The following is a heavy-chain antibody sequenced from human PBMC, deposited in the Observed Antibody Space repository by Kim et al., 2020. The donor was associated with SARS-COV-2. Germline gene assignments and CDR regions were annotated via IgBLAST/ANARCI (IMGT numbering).Heavy chain of an antibody. Sequence: ASVKFSCKVSGYNLTELSMHWVRQAPGKGLEWMGGFDPEDGETIYAQKFQGRVTMTEDTSTDTAYMELSSLRSEDTAVYYCATGVAVAGRSSDYYYYYGMDVWGQGTTVTGSS. J-gene: IGHJ6*02. CDR2: FDPEDGET. CDR3: ATGVAVAGRSSDYYYYYGMDV. D-gene: IGHD6-19*01. V-gene: IGHV1-24*01. CDR1: GYNLTELS.